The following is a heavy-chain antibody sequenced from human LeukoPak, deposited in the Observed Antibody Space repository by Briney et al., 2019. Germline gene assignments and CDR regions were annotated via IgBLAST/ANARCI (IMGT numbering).Heavy chain of an antibody. Sequence: GGSLRLSCAASGFTFSSYSMNWVRQAPGKGLEWVSSISSSSSYIYYADSVKGRFTISRDNSKNTLYLQMNSLRAEDTAVYYCARDLSSGASWFDPWGQGTQVTVSS. V-gene: IGHV3-21*04. CDR3: ARDLSSGASWFDP. J-gene: IGHJ5*02. CDR2: ISSSSSYI. CDR1: GFTFSSYS. D-gene: IGHD2-15*01.